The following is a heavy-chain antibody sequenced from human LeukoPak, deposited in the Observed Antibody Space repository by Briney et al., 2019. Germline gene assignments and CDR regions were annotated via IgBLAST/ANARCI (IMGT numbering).Heavy chain of an antibody. CDR1: GGTFSIYA. CDR2: ITPIFGTA. D-gene: IGHD3-16*02. CDR3: ARYRSGQDYDYVWGSYRSVWMDV. Sequence: SVKVSCKASGGTFSIYAISWVRQAPGQGLEWMGGITPIFGTANYAQKVQGRVTITAYTSTRAAYMERRALKSDGTAVYYCARYRSGQDYDYVWGSYRSVWMDVWGKGTTVTISS. V-gene: IGHV1-69*06. J-gene: IGHJ6*04.